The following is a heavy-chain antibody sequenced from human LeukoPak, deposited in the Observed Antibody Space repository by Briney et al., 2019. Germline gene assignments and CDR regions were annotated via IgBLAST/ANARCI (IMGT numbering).Heavy chain of an antibody. CDR2: ISYDGSNK. Sequence: SGGSLRLSCAASGFTFSSYAMHWVRQAPGKGLEWVAVISYDGSNKYYADSVKGRFTISRDNSKNTLYLQMNSLRAEDTAVYYCARGPVGATEIHDYWGQGTLVTVSS. CDR3: ARGPVGATEIHDY. J-gene: IGHJ4*02. V-gene: IGHV3-30-3*01. D-gene: IGHD1-26*01. CDR1: GFTFSSYA.